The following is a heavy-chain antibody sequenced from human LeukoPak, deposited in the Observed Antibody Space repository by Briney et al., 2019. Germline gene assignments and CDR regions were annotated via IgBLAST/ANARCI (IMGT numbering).Heavy chain of an antibody. J-gene: IGHJ4*02. V-gene: IGHV3-30*18. D-gene: IGHD5-12*01. CDR2: ISYDESNR. CDR3: AKAGFSGYGGGDYDY. CDR1: GFXFSSYG. Sequence: GGSLRLPCAASGFXFSSYGMHWVRQAPGKGLEWVAVISYDESNRLYADSVKGRFTISRGNSKNTLFLQMDSLRAEDTAVYSCAKAGFSGYGGGDYDYWGQGTLVTVSS.